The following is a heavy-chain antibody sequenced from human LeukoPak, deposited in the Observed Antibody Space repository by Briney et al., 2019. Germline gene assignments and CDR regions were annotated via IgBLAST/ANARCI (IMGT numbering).Heavy chain of an antibody. D-gene: IGHD3-3*01. Sequence: GGSLRLSCAASGVTFSSYAMSWVREAPGKGREWVSAISGSGGSTYYADSVRGRFTISRDNSKNTLYLQINILRAAETAIYYCAKDYRAYDFWSGYHATYFDYWGQGTLVTVSS. CDR2: ISGSGGST. V-gene: IGHV3-23*01. J-gene: IGHJ4*02. CDR3: AKDYRAYDFWSGYHATYFDY. CDR1: GVTFSSYA.